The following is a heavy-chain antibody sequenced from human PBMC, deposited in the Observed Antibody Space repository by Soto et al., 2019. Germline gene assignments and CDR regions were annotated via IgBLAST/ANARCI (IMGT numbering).Heavy chain of an antibody. V-gene: IGHV1-58*02. CDR1: GFTFTSSA. CDR3: ARDGAYDYVWGSYRYTFNRGYYYYGMDV. J-gene: IGHJ6*02. CDR2: IVVGSGNT. D-gene: IGHD3-16*02. Sequence: GASVKVSCKASGFTFTSSAMQWVRQARGQRLEWIGWIVVGSGNTNYAQKFQERVTITRDMSTSTAYMELSSLRSEDTAVYYCARDGAYDYVWGSYRYTFNRGYYYYGMDVWGQGTTVTVSS.